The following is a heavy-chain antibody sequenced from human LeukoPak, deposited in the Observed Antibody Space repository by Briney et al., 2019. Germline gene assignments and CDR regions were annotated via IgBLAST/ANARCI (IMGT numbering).Heavy chain of an antibody. D-gene: IGHD4-23*01. CDR3: VRRAGGYSHPYDY. CDR1: GFTFSTYG. Sequence: GGSLRLSCAASGFTFSTYGMSGVRQAPGKGLEWVSGISGSGGSRFYTDSVKGRFTISRDNSKNTLYLQMNSLRAEDTAVYYCVRRAGGYSHPYDYWGQGTLVTVSS. CDR2: ISGSGGSR. J-gene: IGHJ4*02. V-gene: IGHV3-23*01.